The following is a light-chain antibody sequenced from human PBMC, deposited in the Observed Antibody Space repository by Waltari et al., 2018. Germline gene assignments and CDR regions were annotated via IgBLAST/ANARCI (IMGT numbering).Light chain of an antibody. J-gene: IGKJ4*01. CDR3: QQYYSNPLT. CDR1: QSVFSSSTKKNH. CDR2: WGS. Sequence: DNVLTQSPDSLAVSLGERATINCKSSQSVFSSSTKKNHLAWYQQTPGQPPKLLIYWGSTREIGVPDRFTGSGSGTDFTLTISSLQAEDVAVYYCQQYYSNPLTFGGGTTVEIK. V-gene: IGKV4-1*01.